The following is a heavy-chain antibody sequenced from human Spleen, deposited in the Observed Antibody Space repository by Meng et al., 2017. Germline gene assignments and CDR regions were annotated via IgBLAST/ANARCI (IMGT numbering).Heavy chain of an antibody. CDR1: GGTFSSYA. CDR3: ARDEGYSGSYSLGSSSDY. V-gene: IGHV1-69*01. Sequence: QVQLVQSGAEVKKPGSSVKVSCKASGGTFSSYAISWVRQAPGQGLEWMGGIIPIFGTANYAQKFQGRVTITADESTSTAYMELSSLRSEDTAVYYCARDEGYSGSYSLGSSSDYWGQGTLVTVSS. CDR2: IIPIFGTA. D-gene: IGHD1-26*01. J-gene: IGHJ4*02.